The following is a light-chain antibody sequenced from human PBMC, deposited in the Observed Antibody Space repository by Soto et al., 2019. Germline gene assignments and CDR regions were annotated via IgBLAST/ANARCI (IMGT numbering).Light chain of an antibody. V-gene: IGKV1-39*01. CDR2: SAS. CDR3: QQYGSSLYT. CDR1: QTIGQY. J-gene: IGKJ2*01. Sequence: DIRMTQSPSSLSASVGDTVTMTCRAGQTIGQYVSWYRQKPGKAPDLLIYSASTLHSGVPSRFRGSGSETVFTLTISGLQPEDFAVYYCQQYGSSLYTFGQGTKLEIK.